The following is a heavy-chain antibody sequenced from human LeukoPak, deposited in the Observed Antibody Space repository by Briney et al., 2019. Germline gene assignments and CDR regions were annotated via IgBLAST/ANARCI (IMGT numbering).Heavy chain of an antibody. J-gene: IGHJ4*02. CDR3: AKALGYCSSTNCDYYFDY. V-gene: IGHV3-23*01. CDR1: GFTFSNYA. Sequence: PGGSLRLSCAASGFTFSNYAMSWVRQAPGKGLEWVSSISGSGGSTNCADSVKGRFTISRDNSKNTLYLQMHSLRADDTAVYYCAKALGYCSSTNCDYYFDYWGQGTLVTVSS. CDR2: ISGSGGST. D-gene: IGHD2-2*01.